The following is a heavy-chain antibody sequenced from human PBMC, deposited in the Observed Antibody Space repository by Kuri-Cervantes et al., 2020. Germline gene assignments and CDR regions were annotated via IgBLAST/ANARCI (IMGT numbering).Heavy chain of an antibody. CDR1: GFTFSSYG. D-gene: IGHD2-15*01. CDR2: ISYDGSNK. CDR3: ARQELPCSGGSCYWFDP. Sequence: GESLKISCAASGFTFSSYGMHWVRQAPGKGLEWVAVISYDGSNKYYADSVKGRFTISRDNSKNTLYLQMNSLRAKDTAVYYCARQELPCSGGSCYWFDPWGQGTLVTVSS. J-gene: IGHJ5*02. V-gene: IGHV3-30*03.